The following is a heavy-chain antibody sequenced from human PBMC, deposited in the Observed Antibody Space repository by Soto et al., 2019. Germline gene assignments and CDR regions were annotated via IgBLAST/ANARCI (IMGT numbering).Heavy chain of an antibody. Sequence: PGESLKISCKGSGYRFSTYWFGWVRQMPGKGLELMGIVYPSNSETRYSPSFQGQVTISVDSSISTAYLQWSSLKASDTAMYYCAGTYTRESPSDYWGQGTLVTVSS. D-gene: IGHD1-20*01. V-gene: IGHV5-51*01. CDR2: VYPSNSET. CDR1: GYRFSTYW. J-gene: IGHJ4*02. CDR3: AGTYTRESPSDY.